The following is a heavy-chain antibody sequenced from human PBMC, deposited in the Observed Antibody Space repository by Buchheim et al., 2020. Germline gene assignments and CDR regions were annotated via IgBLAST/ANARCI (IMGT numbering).Heavy chain of an antibody. CDR2: INHSGST. V-gene: IGHV4-34*01. J-gene: IGHJ4*02. Sequence: QVQLQQWGAGLLKPSETLSLTCAVYGGSFSGYYWSWIRQPPGKGLEWIGEINHSGSTNYNPSLKSRVTISVDTSTNKFSMKLSSVTAAYTAVYYCARGDNFSFRSYLLDYWGQGTL. D-gene: IGHD3-9*01. CDR3: ARGDNFSFRSYLLDY. CDR1: GGSFSGYY.